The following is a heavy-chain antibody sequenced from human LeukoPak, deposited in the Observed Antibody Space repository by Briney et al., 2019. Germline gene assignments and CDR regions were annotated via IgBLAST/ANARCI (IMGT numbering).Heavy chain of an antibody. D-gene: IGHD3-10*01. V-gene: IGHV3-48*01. J-gene: IGHJ5*02. CDR3: TKEGLGSGSYFSAWFDP. CDR1: IFSFSSYS. CDR2: INSGSNSI. Sequence: GGSLRLSCAASIFSFSSYSMNWVRQAPGKGLEWVSYINSGSNSIHYADSVKGRFTISRDNARSSLYLQMNSLRPEDAAMYYCTKEGLGSGSYFSAWFDPWGQGTLVTVSS.